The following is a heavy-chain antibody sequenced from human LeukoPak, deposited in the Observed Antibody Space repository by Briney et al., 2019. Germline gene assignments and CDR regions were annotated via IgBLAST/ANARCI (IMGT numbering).Heavy chain of an antibody. J-gene: IGHJ4*02. CDR3: AKDGYSYGYYFFSY. CDR2: ISWNSGSI. D-gene: IGHD5-18*01. CDR1: GFTFDDCA. Sequence: PGGSLRLSCAASGFTFDDCAMHWVRQAPGKGLEWVSGISWNSGSIGYADSVKGRFTISRDNAKNSLYLQMNSLRAEDTALYYCAKDGYSYGYYFFSYWGQGTLVTVSS. V-gene: IGHV3-9*01.